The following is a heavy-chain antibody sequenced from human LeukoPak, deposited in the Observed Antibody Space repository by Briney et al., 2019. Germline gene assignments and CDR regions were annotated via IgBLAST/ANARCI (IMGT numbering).Heavy chain of an antibody. D-gene: IGHD3-10*01. J-gene: IGHJ5*02. CDR2: ISAYNGNT. V-gene: IGHV1-18*01. CDR3: ARIGLWFGELSWFDP. Sequence: RASVKVSCKASGYTFTSYGISWVRQAPGQGLEWTGWISAYNGNTNYAQKLQGRVTMTTDTSTSTAYMELRSLRSDDTAVYYCARIGLWFGELSWFDPWGQGTLVTVSS. CDR1: GYTFTSYG.